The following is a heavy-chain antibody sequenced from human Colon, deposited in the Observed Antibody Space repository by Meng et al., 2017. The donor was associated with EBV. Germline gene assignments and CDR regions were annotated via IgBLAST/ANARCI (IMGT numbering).Heavy chain of an antibody. J-gene: IGHJ5*02. CDR3: ARGSCSGGSCAWGWFDP. CDR2: INPYNGNT. CDR1: GYTFTNYG. Sequence: QVQLVQAGAEVRKSGASVKVSCKASGYTFTNYGISGVRQAPGQGPEWMGWINPYNGNTNYAQKVQGRVAMATDTSTSTAYMELRRLRSDDTAVYWCARGSCSGGSCAWGWFDPWGQGTMVTVSS. V-gene: IGHV1-18*01. D-gene: IGHD2-15*01.